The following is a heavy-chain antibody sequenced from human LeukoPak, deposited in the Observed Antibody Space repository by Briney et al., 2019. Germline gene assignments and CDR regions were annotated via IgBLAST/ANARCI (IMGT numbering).Heavy chain of an antibody. CDR2: MNPNSGNT. D-gene: IGHD3-3*01. CDR3: AREAITIFGVVRTQTTYGPHRFDP. CDR1: GYTFTSHD. V-gene: IGHV1-8*03. J-gene: IGHJ5*02. Sequence: ASAKVSCKASGYTFTSHDINWVRQATGQGLEWMGWMNPNSGNTGYAQKFQGRVTFTRNTSISTVYMELSSLRSEDTAVYYCAREAITIFGVVRTQTTYGPHRFDPWGQGTLVTVSS.